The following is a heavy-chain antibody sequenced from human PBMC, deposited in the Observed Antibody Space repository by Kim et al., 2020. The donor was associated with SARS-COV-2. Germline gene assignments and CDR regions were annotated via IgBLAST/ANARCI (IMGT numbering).Heavy chain of an antibody. CDR2: IKSKTDGGTT. J-gene: IGHJ4*02. CDR3: TTYNRKWEQSFADY. V-gene: IGHV3-15*01. D-gene: IGHD1-26*01. Sequence: GGSLRLSCAASGFTFSNAWMSWVRQAPGKGLEWVGRIKSKTDGGTTDYAAPVKGRFTISRDDSKNTLYLQMNSLKTEDTAVYYCTTYNRKWEQSFADYWGQGTLVTVSS. CDR1: GFTFSNAW.